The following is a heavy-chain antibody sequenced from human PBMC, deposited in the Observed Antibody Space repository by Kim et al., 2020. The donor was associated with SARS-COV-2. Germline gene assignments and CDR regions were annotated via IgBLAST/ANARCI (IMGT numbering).Heavy chain of an antibody. J-gene: IGHJ4*02. Sequence: ASVKVSCKASGYTFTSYYMHWVRQAPGQGLEWMGIINPSGGSTSYAQKFQGRVTMTRDTSTSTVYMELSSLRSEDTAVYYCARSRRVDTAMGGVGYWGQGTLVTVSS. D-gene: IGHD5-18*01. CDR1: GYTFTSYY. CDR3: ARSRRVDTAMGGVGY. V-gene: IGHV1-46*01. CDR2: INPSGGST.